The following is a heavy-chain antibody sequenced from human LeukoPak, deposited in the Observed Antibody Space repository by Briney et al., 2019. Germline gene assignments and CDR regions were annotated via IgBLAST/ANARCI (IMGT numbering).Heavy chain of an antibody. CDR2: IKQDGSEK. CDR3: ARRREYQVLFYYNYYMDV. V-gene: IGHV3-7*01. D-gene: IGHD2-8*01. J-gene: IGHJ6*03. Sequence: HAGGSLRLSCAASGFTFSSYWMSWVRQAPGKGLEWVANIKQDGSEKYYVDSVKGRFTLSRDNAKNSLYLQMSSLGAEDTAVYYCARRREYQVLFYYNYYMDVWGKGTTVTVSS. CDR1: GFTFSSYW.